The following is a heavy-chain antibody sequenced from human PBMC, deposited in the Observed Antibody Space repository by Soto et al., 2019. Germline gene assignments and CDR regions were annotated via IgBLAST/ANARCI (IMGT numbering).Heavy chain of an antibody. CDR3: AIDPRGYNYGPLYALDV. D-gene: IGHD5-12*01. V-gene: IGHV1-69*06. CDR2: IAPVFGTT. Sequence: GASVKVSCKASGGTFSSHAFTWVRQAPGQGLEWMGGIAPVFGTTDYAQRFQGRVSITADISTTTAYMELSGLRSEDTAMYFCAIDPRGYNYGPLYALDVWGQGTTVTVSS. J-gene: IGHJ6*02. CDR1: GGTFSSHA.